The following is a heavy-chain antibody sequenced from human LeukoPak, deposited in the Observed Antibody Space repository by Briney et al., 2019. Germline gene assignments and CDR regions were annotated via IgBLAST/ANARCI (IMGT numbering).Heavy chain of an antibody. V-gene: IGHV3-7*04. CDR2: IKQDGSEK. CDR1: GFTFSRYW. J-gene: IGHJ3*02. Sequence: GGSLRLSCATSGFTFSRYWMNWVRQPPGKGLEWVANIKQDGSEKYYVDSVKGRFTISRDNAKNSLYLQMNSLRVEDTAVYFCARDGGDSSGLSAFDIWGQGTMVTVSS. CDR3: ARDGGDSSGLSAFDI. D-gene: IGHD6-19*01.